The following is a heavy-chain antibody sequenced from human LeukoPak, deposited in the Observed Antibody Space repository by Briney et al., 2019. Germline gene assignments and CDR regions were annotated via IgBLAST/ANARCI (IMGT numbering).Heavy chain of an antibody. Sequence: GASVKVSCKASGYTFTSYYMHWVRQAPGQGLEWMGGFDPEDGETIYAQKFQGRVTMTEDTSTDTAYMELSSLRSEDTAVYYCATRAGGPTDYWGQGTLVTVSS. CDR3: ATRAGGPTDY. CDR1: GYTFTSYY. V-gene: IGHV1-24*01. CDR2: FDPEDGET. D-gene: IGHD2-15*01. J-gene: IGHJ4*02.